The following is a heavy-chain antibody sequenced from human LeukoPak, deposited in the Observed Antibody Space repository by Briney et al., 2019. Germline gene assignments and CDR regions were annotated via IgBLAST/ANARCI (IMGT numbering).Heavy chain of an antibody. Sequence: GSLRLSCAASGFTFSSYGMHWVRQAPGKGLEWVAVISYDGSNKYYADSLKGRFTISRDNSKNTLYLQMNSLRAEDTAVYYCAKELGYYGSGSLSFDYWGQGTLVTVSS. D-gene: IGHD3-10*01. CDR1: GFTFSSYG. J-gene: IGHJ4*02. V-gene: IGHV3-30*18. CDR2: ISYDGSNK. CDR3: AKELGYYGSGSLSFDY.